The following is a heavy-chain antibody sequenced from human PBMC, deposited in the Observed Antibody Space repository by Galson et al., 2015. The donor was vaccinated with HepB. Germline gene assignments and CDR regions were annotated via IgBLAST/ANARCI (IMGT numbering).Heavy chain of an antibody. Sequence: SLRLSCAASGFTFSNAWMSWVRQAPGKGLEWVGRIKSKTDGGTTDYAAPVKGRFTISRDDSKNTLYLQMNSLKTEDTAVYYCTTYTYYYDSSGYYQGDYWGQGTLVTVSS. J-gene: IGHJ4*02. CDR1: GFTFSNAW. D-gene: IGHD3-22*01. V-gene: IGHV3-15*01. CDR2: IKSKTDGGTT. CDR3: TTYTYYYDSSGYYQGDY.